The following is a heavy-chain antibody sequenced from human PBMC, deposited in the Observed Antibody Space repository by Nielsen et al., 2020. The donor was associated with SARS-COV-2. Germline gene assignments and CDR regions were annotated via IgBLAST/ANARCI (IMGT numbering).Heavy chain of an antibody. J-gene: IGHJ4*02. D-gene: IGHD3-22*01. CDR3: AKDTRGGYYDSSGPRML. V-gene: IGHV3-23*01. CDR2: ISGSGGST. Sequence: GESLKISCAASGFTFSGYAMSWVRQAPGKGLEWVSAISGSGGSTYYADSVKGRFTISRDNSKNTLYLQMNSLRAEDTAVYYCAKDTRGGYYDSSGPRMLWGQGTLVTVSS. CDR1: GFTFSGYA.